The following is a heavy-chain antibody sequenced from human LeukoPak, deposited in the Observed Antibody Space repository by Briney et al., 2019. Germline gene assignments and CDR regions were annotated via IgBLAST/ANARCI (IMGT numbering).Heavy chain of an antibody. D-gene: IGHD5-18*01. V-gene: IGHV3-48*04. CDR2: ISSSSGTI. J-gene: IGHJ5*01. CDR1: GFTFSSYT. CDR3: ARGIQYNWFDS. Sequence: GSLRLSCAASGFTFSSYTMNWVRQAPGKGLEWVSYISSSSGTIYYADSVKGRFTISRDNAKNSLYLQMNSLRAEDTAVYYCARGIQYNWFDSWGQGTLVTVSS.